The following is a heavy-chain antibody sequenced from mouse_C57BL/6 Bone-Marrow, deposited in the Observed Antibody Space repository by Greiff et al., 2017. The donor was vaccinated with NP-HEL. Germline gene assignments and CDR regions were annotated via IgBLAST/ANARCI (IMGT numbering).Heavy chain of an antibody. CDR2: INPNNGGT. Sequence: VQLQQSGPELVKPGASVKISCKASGYKFTDYYMNWVKQSHGKSLEWIGDINPNNGGTSYNQKFKGKATLTVDKSSSTACMELRSLTSEDSAVYYCATYYGIYYAMGYWGQGTSVTVSS. D-gene: IGHD2-10*01. CDR3: ATYYGIYYAMGY. CDR1: GYKFTDYY. V-gene: IGHV1-26*01. J-gene: IGHJ4*01.